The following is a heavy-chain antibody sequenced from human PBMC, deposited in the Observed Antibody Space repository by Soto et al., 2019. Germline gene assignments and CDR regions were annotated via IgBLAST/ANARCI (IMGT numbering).Heavy chain of an antibody. CDR2: INHSGST. Sequence: SETLSLTCAVYGGSFSGYYWSWIRQPPGKGLEWIGEINHSGSTNYNPSLKSRVTISVDTSKNQFSLKLSSVTAADTAVYYCARANYARWFDPWGQGTLVTVSS. V-gene: IGHV4-34*01. D-gene: IGHD1-7*01. CDR1: GGSFSGYY. J-gene: IGHJ5*02. CDR3: ARANYARWFDP.